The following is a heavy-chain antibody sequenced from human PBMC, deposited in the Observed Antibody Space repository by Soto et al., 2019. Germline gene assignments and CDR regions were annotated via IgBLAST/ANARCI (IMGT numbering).Heavy chain of an antibody. Sequence: QVQLVQSGAEVKKPGSSVKVSCKASGGTFSSYAISWVRQAPGQGLEWMGGIIPIFGTATYAQKFHGRVTITADKSTSTAYRELSSLRSEDTAVYYCARVPGIAVAGDFSAYWGQGTLVTVSS. CDR1: GGTFSSYA. D-gene: IGHD6-19*01. J-gene: IGHJ4*02. CDR3: ARVPGIAVAGDFSAY. V-gene: IGHV1-69*06. CDR2: IIPIFGTA.